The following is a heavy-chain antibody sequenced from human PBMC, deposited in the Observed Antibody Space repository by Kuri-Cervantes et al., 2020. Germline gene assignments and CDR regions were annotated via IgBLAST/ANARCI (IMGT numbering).Heavy chain of an antibody. CDR3: ARDTYYYDTSGYYPVDY. Sequence: GGSLRLSCTVSGFTFGEYAMNWFRQAPGKGLEWVGLVRSKPYGGTTEYAASVKGRFSISRDDAKNSLYLQLNSLRAEDTAVYYCARDTYYYDTSGYYPVDYWGQGTLVTVSS. J-gene: IGHJ4*02. CDR2: VRSKPYGGTT. CDR1: GFTFGEYA. D-gene: IGHD3-22*01. V-gene: IGHV3-49*03.